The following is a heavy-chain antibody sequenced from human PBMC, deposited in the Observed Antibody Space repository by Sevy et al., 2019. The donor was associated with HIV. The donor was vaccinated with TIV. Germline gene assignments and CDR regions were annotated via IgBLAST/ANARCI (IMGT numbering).Heavy chain of an antibody. CDR2: ISYDGSNK. V-gene: IGHV3-30-3*01. Sequence: GGSLRLSCAASGFTFSSYAMHWVRQAPGKGLEWVAVISYDGSNKYYADSVKGRFTISRDNSKNTLYLKMNSLRAEDTAVYYCAREFRTVTFDYWGQGTLVTVSS. J-gene: IGHJ4*02. CDR3: AREFRTVTFDY. D-gene: IGHD4-17*01. CDR1: GFTFSSYA.